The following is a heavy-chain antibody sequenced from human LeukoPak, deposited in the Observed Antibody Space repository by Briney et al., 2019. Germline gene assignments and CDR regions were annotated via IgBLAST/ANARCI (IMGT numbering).Heavy chain of an antibody. V-gene: IGHV3-7*01. CDR2: IKQDGSEK. D-gene: IGHD3-22*01. Sequence: GGSLRLSCAASGFTFSSYWMSWVRQAPGKGLEWVANIKQDGSEKYYVDSVKGRFTISRDNAKNSLYLQMNSLRAEDTAVYYCASNSQTYYYDSSGYYYFDYWGQGTLVTVSS. CDR3: ASNSQTYYYDSSGYYYFDY. J-gene: IGHJ4*02. CDR1: GFTFSSYW.